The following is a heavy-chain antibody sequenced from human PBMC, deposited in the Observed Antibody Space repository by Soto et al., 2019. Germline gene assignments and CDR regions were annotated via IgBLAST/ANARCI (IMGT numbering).Heavy chain of an antibody. V-gene: IGHV1-8*01. CDR3: ARFLLDYGMDV. CDR2: MSPNSGTT. D-gene: IGHD2-15*01. J-gene: IGHJ6*02. Sequence: GASVKVSCKAFGYTFASYDINWVRQATGQGLEWMGWMSPNSGTTDYAQKFQGRFTISRDNSKNTLYLQMNSLRAEDTAVYYCARFLLDYGMDVWGQGTTVTVSS. CDR1: GYTFASYD.